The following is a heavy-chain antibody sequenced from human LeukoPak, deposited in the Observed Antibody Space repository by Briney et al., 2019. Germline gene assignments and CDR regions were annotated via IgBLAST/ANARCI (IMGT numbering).Heavy chain of an antibody. CDR2: FDPEDGET. J-gene: IGHJ3*02. Sequence: ASVKVSCKASGGTFSSYAISWVRQAPGKGLEWMGGFDPEDGETIYAQKFQGRVTMTEDTSTDTAYMELSSLRSEDTAVYYCATGYGVISDAFDIWGQGTMVTVSS. CDR1: GGTFSSYA. CDR3: ATGYGVISDAFDI. D-gene: IGHD4-17*01. V-gene: IGHV1-24*01.